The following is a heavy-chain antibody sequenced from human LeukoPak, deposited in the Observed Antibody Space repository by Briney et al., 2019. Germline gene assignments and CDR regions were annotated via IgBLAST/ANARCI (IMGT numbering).Heavy chain of an antibody. Sequence: GGSLRLSCAASGFTFSSYSMNWVRQAPGKGLEWVSSISSSSSYIYYADSVKGRFTISRDNAKNSLYLQMNSLRAEDTAVYYCARDSEDGGNSGFDYWGQGTLVTVSS. CDR1: GFTFSSYS. D-gene: IGHD4-23*01. CDR2: ISSSSSYI. J-gene: IGHJ4*02. CDR3: ARDSEDGGNSGFDY. V-gene: IGHV3-21*01.